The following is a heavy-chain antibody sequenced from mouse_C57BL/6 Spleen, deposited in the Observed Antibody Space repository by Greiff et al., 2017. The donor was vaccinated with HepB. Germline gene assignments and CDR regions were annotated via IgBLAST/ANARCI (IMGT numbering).Heavy chain of an antibody. V-gene: IGHV1-15*01. CDR3: TTYDYDVGGAY. D-gene: IGHD2-4*01. CDR1: GYTFTDYE. Sequence: VQLQQSGAELVRPGASVTLSCKASGYTFTDYEMHWVKQTPVHGLEWIGAIDPETGGTAYNQKFKGKAILTADKSSSTAYMELRSLTSEDSAVYYCTTYDYDVGGAYWGQGTLVTVSA. CDR2: IDPETGGT. J-gene: IGHJ3*01.